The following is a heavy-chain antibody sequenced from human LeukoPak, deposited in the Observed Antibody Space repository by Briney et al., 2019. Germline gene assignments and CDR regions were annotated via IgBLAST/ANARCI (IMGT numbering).Heavy chain of an antibody. CDR2: IGTAGDT. CDR3: AREAGDYYDSSADY. Sequence: GGSLRLPCAASGFTFSSYDMHWVRQATGKGLEWVSAIGTAGDTYYPGSVKGRFTISGDNSKNTLYLQMNSLRAEDTAVYYCAREAGDYYDSSADYWGQGTLVTVSS. J-gene: IGHJ4*02. CDR1: GFTFSSYD. D-gene: IGHD3-22*01. V-gene: IGHV3-13*01.